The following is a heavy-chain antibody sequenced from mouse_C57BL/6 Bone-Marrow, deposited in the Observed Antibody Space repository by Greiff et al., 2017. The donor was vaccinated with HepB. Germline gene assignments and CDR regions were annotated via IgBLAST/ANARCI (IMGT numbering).Heavy chain of an antibody. D-gene: IGHD2-2*01. J-gene: IGHJ2*01. CDR1: GYAFSSYW. V-gene: IGHV1-80*01. CDR2: IYPGDGDT. CDR3: AREGTMVTTRYYFDY. Sequence: VKLMESGAELVKPGASVKISCKASGYAFSSYWMNWVKQRPGKGLEWIGQIYPGDGDTNYNGKFKGKATLTADKSSSTAYMQLSSLTSEDSAVYFCAREGTMVTTRYYFDYWGQGTTLTVSS.